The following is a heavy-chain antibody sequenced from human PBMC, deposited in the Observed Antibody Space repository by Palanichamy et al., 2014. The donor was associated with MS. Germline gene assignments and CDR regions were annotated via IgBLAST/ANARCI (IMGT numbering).Heavy chain of an antibody. CDR1: GFSLKTSGVG. CDR3: AHKQSGYAENWFDP. D-gene: IGHD5-12*01. Sequence: QITLKESGPALVKPTQTLTVTCTFSGFSLKTSGVGVGWIRQPPGKALEWLGIIYWDDETRYNPSLKTRLTITKDTSKNQVVLTMTNMDPVDTATYYCAHKQSGYAENWFDPWGQGTLVTVSS. CDR2: IYWDDET. V-gene: IGHV2-5*02. J-gene: IGHJ5*02.